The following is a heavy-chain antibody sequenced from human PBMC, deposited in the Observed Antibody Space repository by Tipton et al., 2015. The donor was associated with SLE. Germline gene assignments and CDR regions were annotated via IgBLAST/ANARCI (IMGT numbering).Heavy chain of an antibody. Sequence: TLSLTCTVSGGSISSGGYCWNWIRQHPGKGLEWIGYILYSGSAYYNPSLKSRVTMSVDTSKNQFSLKLSSVTAADTAVYYCARKKRPGPFGFDIWGQGTMVTVSS. V-gene: IGHV4-31*03. D-gene: IGHD3-16*01. CDR2: ILYSGSA. CDR1: GGSISSGGYC. CDR3: ARKKRPGPFGFDI. J-gene: IGHJ3*02.